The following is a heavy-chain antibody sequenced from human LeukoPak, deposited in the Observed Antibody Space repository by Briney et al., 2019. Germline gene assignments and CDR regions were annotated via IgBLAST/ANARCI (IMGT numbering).Heavy chain of an antibody. CDR3: ASDSYDSSGYYGYYYGMDV. CDR2: INPNSGGT. J-gene: IGHJ6*02. Sequence: ASVKVSCKASGYSFTDYYMHWVRQAPGQGLEWMGRINPNSGGTNYAKKFRGRITMTRDTSISTAYMELSSLRSDDTAVYYCASDSYDSSGYYGYYYGMDVWGQGTTVTVSS. V-gene: IGHV1-2*06. CDR1: GYSFTDYY. D-gene: IGHD3-22*01.